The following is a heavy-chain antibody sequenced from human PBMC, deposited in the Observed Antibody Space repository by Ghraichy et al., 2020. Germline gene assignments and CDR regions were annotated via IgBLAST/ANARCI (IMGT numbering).Heavy chain of an antibody. CDR3: ARGVLLWFGELGGTLRDHPDY. V-gene: IGHV1-3*01. D-gene: IGHD3-10*01. CDR2: INAGNGNT. CDR1: GYTFTSYA. J-gene: IGHJ4*02. Sequence: ASVKVSCKASGYTFTSYAMHWVRQAPGQRLEWMGWINAGNGNTKYSQKFQGRVTITRDTSASTAYMELSSLRSEDTAVYYCARGVLLWFGELGGTLRDHPDYWGQGTLVTVSS.